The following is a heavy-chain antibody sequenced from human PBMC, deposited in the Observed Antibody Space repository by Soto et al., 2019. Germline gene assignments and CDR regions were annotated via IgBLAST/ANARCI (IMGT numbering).Heavy chain of an antibody. V-gene: IGHV3-9*01. D-gene: IGHD1-26*01. J-gene: IGHJ1*01. Sequence: PGGSLRLSCAASGFTFEDFAMNWVRQAPGKGPEWVSRISWNGGRIDYADSVKGRFTISRDNAKNSLFLHMNSLTTEDTAVYFCARELIVGPAEYFQDWGQGTRVTVSS. CDR2: ISWNGGRI. CDR1: GFTFEDFA. CDR3: ARELIVGPAEYFQD.